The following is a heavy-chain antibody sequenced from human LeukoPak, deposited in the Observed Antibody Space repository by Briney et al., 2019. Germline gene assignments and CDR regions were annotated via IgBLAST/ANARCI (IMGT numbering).Heavy chain of an antibody. J-gene: IGHJ4*02. Sequence: PGGSLRLSCAVSGITLSNYGMSWVRQAPGKGLEWVSYISDSGRIIYYADSVKGQFTISRDNAKNSLYLQMSSLRAEDTAVYYCARKVNGIFDYWGQGTLVTVSS. CDR1: GITLSNYG. D-gene: IGHD1-26*01. CDR3: ARKVNGIFDY. CDR2: ISDSGRII. V-gene: IGHV3-11*01.